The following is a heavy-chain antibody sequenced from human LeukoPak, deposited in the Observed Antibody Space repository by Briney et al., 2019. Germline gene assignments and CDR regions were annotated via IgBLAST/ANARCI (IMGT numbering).Heavy chain of an antibody. CDR1: GGTFSSYA. J-gene: IGHJ6*03. CDR3: ARAPRDIVVVPAAPFDDYYYYYYMDV. D-gene: IGHD2-2*01. V-gene: IGHV1-69*05. Sequence: GASVKVSCKASGGTFSSYAISWVRQAPGQGLEWMGGIIPIFGTANYAQKFQGRVTITTDESTSTAYMELSSLRSEDTAVYYCARAPRDIVVVPAAPFDDYYYYYYMDVWGKGTTVTVSS. CDR2: IIPIFGTA.